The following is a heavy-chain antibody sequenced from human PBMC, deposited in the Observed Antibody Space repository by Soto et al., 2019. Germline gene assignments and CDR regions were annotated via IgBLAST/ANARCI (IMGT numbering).Heavy chain of an antibody. V-gene: IGHV1-46*03. CDR2: INPSGGST. CDR1: GYTFTSYY. D-gene: IGHD2-2*01. CDR3: ASLYYSSTSCYP. Sequence: ASVKVSCKASGYTFTSYYMHWVRQAPGQGLEWMGIINPSGGSTSYAQKFRGRVTMTRDTSTSTVYMELSSLRSEDTAVYYCASLYYSSTSCYPWGQGTLVTVSS. J-gene: IGHJ5*02.